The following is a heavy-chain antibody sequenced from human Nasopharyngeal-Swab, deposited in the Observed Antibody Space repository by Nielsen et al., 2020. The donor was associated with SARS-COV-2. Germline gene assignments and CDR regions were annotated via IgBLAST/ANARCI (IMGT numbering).Heavy chain of an antibody. CDR3: ARDSRLYYSGGSCYHNWFDP. CDR1: GFTFSSYS. J-gene: IGHJ5*02. D-gene: IGHD2-15*01. V-gene: IGHV3-48*01. CDR2: ISSSSSTI. Sequence: GESLKISCAASGFTFSSYSMNWVRQAPGKGLEWVSYISSSSSTIYYADSVKGRFTISRDNSKNTLYLQMNSLRAEDTAVYYCARDSRLYYSGGSCYHNWFDPWGQGTLVTVSS.